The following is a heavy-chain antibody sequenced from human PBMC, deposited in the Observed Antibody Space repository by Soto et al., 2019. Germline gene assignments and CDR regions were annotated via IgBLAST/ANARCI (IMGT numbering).Heavy chain of an antibody. D-gene: IGHD1-1*01. Sequence: PSQTLSLTCAISGDSVSSNSAAWNWIRQSPSRGLEWLGRTYYRSKWYNDYAVSVKSRITINPDTSKNQFSLQLNSVTPEDTAVYYCARDLHNWMGPDDAFDIWGQGTMVTVSS. V-gene: IGHV6-1*01. CDR1: GDSVSSNSAA. J-gene: IGHJ3*02. CDR3: ARDLHNWMGPDDAFDI. CDR2: TYYRSKWYN.